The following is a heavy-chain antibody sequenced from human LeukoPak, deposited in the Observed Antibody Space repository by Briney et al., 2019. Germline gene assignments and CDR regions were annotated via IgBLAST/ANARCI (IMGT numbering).Heavy chain of an antibody. V-gene: IGHV1-2*02. CDR3: ARGPVVVAATRGAYYYYYGMDV. Sequence: ASVKVSCKASGYTFTGYYMHWVRQAPGQGLEWMGWINPNSGGTNYAQKFQGRVTMTRDTSISTAYMELSRLRSDDTAVYYCARGPVVVAATRGAYYYYYGMDVWGQGTTVTVSS. CDR1: GYTFTGYY. J-gene: IGHJ6*02. CDR2: INPNSGGT. D-gene: IGHD2-15*01.